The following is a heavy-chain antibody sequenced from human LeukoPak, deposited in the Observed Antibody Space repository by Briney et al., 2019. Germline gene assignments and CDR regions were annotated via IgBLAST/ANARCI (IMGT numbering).Heavy chain of an antibody. CDR1: GGSISSGGYY. CDR3: ARVVMDTAMVHFDY. D-gene: IGHD5-18*01. V-gene: IGHV4-31*03. J-gene: IGHJ4*02. Sequence: SQTLSLTCTVSGGSISSGGYYWSWIRQHPGKGLEWIGYIYYSGSTYYNPSLKSRVTISVDTSKNQFSLKLSSVTAADTAVYYCARVVMDTAMVHFDYWGQGTLVTVSS. CDR2: IYYSGST.